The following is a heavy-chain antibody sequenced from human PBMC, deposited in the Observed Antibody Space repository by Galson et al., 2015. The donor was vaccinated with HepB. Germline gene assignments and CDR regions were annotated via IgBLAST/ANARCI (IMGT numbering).Heavy chain of an antibody. V-gene: IGHV4-30-4*01. CDR3: ARDTNYGSGSLNWFDP. Sequence: LSLTCTVSGGSISSGDYYWSWIRQPPGKGLEWIGYIYYSGSTYYNPSLKSRVTISVDTSKNQFSLKLSSVTAADTAVYYCARDTNYGSGSLNWFDPWGQGTLVTVSS. J-gene: IGHJ5*02. CDR1: GGSISSGDYY. CDR2: IYYSGST. D-gene: IGHD3-10*01.